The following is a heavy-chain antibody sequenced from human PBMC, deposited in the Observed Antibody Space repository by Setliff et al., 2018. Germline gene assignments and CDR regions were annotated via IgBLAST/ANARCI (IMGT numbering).Heavy chain of an antibody. J-gene: IGHJ4*02. CDR3: ARRHCSGGSCYSLNYFDY. V-gene: IGHV4-38-2*01. CDR2: IYHSGST. D-gene: IGHD2-15*01. CDR1: GYFISSGYY. Sequence: SETLSLTCAVSGYFISSGYYWGWIRQPPGKGLEWIGSIYHSGSTYYNPSLKSRVTLSVDTSKKQFSLKLSSVTAADTAVYYCARRHCSGGSCYSLNYFDYWGQGTLVTVSS.